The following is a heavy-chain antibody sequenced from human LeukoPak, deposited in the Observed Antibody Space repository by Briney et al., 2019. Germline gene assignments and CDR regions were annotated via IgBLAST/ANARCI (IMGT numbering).Heavy chain of an antibody. J-gene: IGHJ4*02. CDR2: ISGSGGST. V-gene: IGHV3-23*01. Sequence: PSETLSLTCAVYGGSFSGYYWSWIRQPPGKGLEWVSAISGSGGSTYYADSVKGRFTISRDNSKNTLYLQMNSLRAEDTAVYYCAKDDYDILTGYYSIDYWGQGTLVTVSS. CDR1: GGSFSGYY. CDR3: AKDDYDILTGYYSIDY. D-gene: IGHD3-9*01.